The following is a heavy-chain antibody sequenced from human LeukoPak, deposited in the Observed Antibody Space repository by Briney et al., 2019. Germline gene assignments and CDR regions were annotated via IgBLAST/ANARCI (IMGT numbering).Heavy chain of an antibody. CDR1: GLSFSSSA. D-gene: IGHD3-22*01. CDR3: ASGRGYYDY. Sequence: PGGALILSCSASGLSFSSSAMSWVRQPPGKGLEWVSAISCSGGSTYYADPVKGRFTISRDNSKNKLYLQMNSLRADDTDIYYCASGRGYYDYWGQGTMVTVSS. J-gene: IGHJ4*02. V-gene: IGHV3-23*01. CDR2: ISCSGGST.